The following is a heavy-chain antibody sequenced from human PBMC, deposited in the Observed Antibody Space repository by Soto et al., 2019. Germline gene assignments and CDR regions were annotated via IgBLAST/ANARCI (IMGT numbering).Heavy chain of an antibody. Sequence: SETLSLTCTVSGASISTSSDYWGWIRQPPGKGLEWIGNFFHGGRTYYNPSLQSRVTISEDTSNNQFSLNLSSVTAADTAVYYCARHWQWLVFFDYWGQGTLVTVSS. CDR1: GASISTSSDY. CDR2: FFHGGRT. D-gene: IGHD6-19*01. J-gene: IGHJ4*02. V-gene: IGHV4-39*01. CDR3: ARHWQWLVFFDY.